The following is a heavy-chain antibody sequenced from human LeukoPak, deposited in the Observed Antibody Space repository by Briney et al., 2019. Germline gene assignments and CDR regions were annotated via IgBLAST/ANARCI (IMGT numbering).Heavy chain of an antibody. CDR2: IKQDGSEK. CDR3: ARGQTTVTN. CDR1: GFTFSSYW. Sequence: PGGSLRLSCAASGFTFSSYWTSWVRQAPGKGLEWVANIKQDGSEKYYLDSVKGRFTISRDNAKNSLYLQMNSLRAEDTAVYYCARGQTTVTNWGQGTLVTVSS. D-gene: IGHD4-17*01. V-gene: IGHV3-7*03. J-gene: IGHJ4*02.